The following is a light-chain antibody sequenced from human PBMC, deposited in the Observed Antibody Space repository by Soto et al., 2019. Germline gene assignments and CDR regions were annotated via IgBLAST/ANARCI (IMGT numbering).Light chain of an antibody. Sequence: LVLTQSPGTLSLSPGETATLSCRASQSVSNIYLGWYQQKPGQAPRLLIFDGSSRATGIPARFSGSGSGTEFTLTISSLQSEDFAVYYCQQYNNWPPWTFGQGTKVDIK. J-gene: IGKJ1*01. V-gene: IGKV3-15*01. CDR3: QQYNNWPPWT. CDR1: QSVSNIY. CDR2: DGS.